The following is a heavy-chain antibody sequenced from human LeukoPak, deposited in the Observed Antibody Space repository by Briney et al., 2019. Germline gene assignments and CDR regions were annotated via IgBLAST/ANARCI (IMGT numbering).Heavy chain of an antibody. CDR2: ISGSGGST. J-gene: IGHJ4*02. CDR1: GGNFRSFG. D-gene: IGHD6-13*01. V-gene: IGHV3-23*01. CDR3: AKTPRYSSSWQFDY. Sequence: TGGSLRLSCAGSGGNFRSFGMSWVRQAPGKGLEWVSAISGSGGSTYYADSVKGRFTISRDNSKNTLYLQMNSLRAEDTAVYYCAKTPRYSSSWQFDYWGQGTLVTVSS.